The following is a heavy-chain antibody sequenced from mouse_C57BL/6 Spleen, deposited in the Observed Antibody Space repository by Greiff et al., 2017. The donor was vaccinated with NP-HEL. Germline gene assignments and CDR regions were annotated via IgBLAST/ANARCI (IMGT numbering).Heavy chain of an antibody. CDR3: ACYYGSSYNY. V-gene: IGHV1-22*01. CDR2: INPNNGGT. CDR1: GYTFTDYN. Sequence: VQLQQSGPELVKPGASVKMSCKASGYTFTDYNMHWVKQSHGKSLEWIGYINPNNGGTSYNQKFKGKATLTVNKSSSTAYMELRSLTSEDSAVYYCACYYGSSYNYWGQGTTLTVSS. J-gene: IGHJ2*01. D-gene: IGHD1-1*01.